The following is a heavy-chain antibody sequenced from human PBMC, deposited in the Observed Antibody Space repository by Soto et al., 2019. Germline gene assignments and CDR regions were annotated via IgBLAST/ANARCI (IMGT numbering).Heavy chain of an antibody. CDR1: GGSFSGYY. V-gene: IGHV4-34*01. J-gene: IGHJ4*02. Sequence: QLPETLSLTCAVYGGSFSGYYWSWIRQPPGKGLEWIGEINHSGSTNYNPSLKSRVTISVDTSKNQFSLKLSSVTAADTAVYYCARGRRYFDWFDYWGQGTLVTVSS. D-gene: IGHD3-9*01. CDR2: INHSGST. CDR3: ARGRRYFDWFDY.